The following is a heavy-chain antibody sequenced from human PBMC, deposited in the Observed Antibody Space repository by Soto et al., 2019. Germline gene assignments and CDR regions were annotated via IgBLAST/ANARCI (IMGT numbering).Heavy chain of an antibody. Sequence: GGSLRLSCAASGFTFSSYAMHWVRQAPGKGLEYVSAISSNGGSTYYANSVKGRFTISRDNSKNTLYLQMGSLRAEDMAVYYCARVTSAGYYMDVWGKGTTVTVSS. CDR3: ARVTSAGYYMDV. V-gene: IGHV3-64*01. CDR2: ISSNGGST. J-gene: IGHJ6*03. CDR1: GFTFSSYA.